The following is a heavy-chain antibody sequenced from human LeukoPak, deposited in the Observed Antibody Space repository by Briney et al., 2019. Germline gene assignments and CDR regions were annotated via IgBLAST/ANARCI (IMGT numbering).Heavy chain of an antibody. CDR3: AGVGRSGWTVDY. Sequence: GGSLRLSCAASGFDFSTYSIDWVRQAPGKGLEWVPYISSSSSNIYHADSVKGRFTISRDNAKNSLHLQMNSLRAEDTAVYYCAGVGRSGWTVDYWGQGTLVTVSS. D-gene: IGHD6-19*01. CDR2: ISSSSSNI. CDR1: GFDFSTYS. J-gene: IGHJ4*02. V-gene: IGHV3-48*04.